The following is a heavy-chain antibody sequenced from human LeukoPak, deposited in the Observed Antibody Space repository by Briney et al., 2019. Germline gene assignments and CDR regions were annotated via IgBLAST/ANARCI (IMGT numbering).Heavy chain of an antibody. D-gene: IGHD6-19*01. CDR2: IYTSGNT. CDR1: GGSISSGSYY. J-gene: IGHJ6*02. V-gene: IGHV4-61*02. Sequence: PSETLSLTCTVSGGSISSGSYYWSWIRQPARKTLEWIGRIYTSGNTNYNPSLKRRVTISVDTSKNQFSLKLSSVTVADTAVYYCAAVADTADYYGMDVWGQGTTVTVSS. CDR3: AAVADTADYYGMDV.